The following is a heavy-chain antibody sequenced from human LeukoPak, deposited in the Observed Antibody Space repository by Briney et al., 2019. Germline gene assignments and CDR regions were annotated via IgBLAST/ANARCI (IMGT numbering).Heavy chain of an antibody. Sequence: ASVKVSCKTSGYTFSSYQTHWVRQAPGQGLEWMGWISAYNGHTNYAQKLQGRVTMTTDTSTSTLYMELRSLRSDETAVYYCARLTTVVPQNAFDIWGQGTMVTVSS. D-gene: IGHD4-23*01. CDR1: GYTFSSYQ. CDR2: ISAYNGHT. J-gene: IGHJ3*02. CDR3: ARLTTVVPQNAFDI. V-gene: IGHV1-18*04.